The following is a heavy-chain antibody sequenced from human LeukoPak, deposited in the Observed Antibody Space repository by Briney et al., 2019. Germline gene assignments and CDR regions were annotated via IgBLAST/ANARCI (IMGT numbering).Heavy chain of an antibody. CDR2: IYPGDSDT. CDR3: ARRGRHYDILTGYYIDY. D-gene: IGHD3-9*01. CDR1: GYSFTSYW. Sequence: GESLKISCKGSGYSFTSYWIAWVRQMPGKGLEWMGIIYPGDSDTRYSPSFQGQVTISADKSISTVYLQWSSLKASDTAMYYCARRGRHYDILTGYYIDYWGQGTLVTVSS. V-gene: IGHV5-51*01. J-gene: IGHJ4*02.